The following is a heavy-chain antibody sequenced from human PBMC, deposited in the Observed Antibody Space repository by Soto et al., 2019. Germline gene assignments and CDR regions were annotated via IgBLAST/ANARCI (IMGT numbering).Heavy chain of an antibody. CDR3: ARGYSGYDPRGTYYYGMDV. D-gene: IGHD5-12*01. CDR1: GFTFSSYW. Sequence: GGSLRLSCAASGFTFSSYWMHWVRQAPGKGLVWVSRINSDGSSTSYADSVKGRFTISRDNAKNTLYLQMNSLRAEDTAVYYCARGYSGYDPRGTYYYGMDVWGQGTTVTVSS. J-gene: IGHJ6*02. CDR2: INSDGSST. V-gene: IGHV3-74*01.